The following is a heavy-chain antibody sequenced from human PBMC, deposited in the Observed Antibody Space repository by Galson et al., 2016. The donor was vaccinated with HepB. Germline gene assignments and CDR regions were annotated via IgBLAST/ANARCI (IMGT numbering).Heavy chain of an antibody. J-gene: IGHJ4*02. D-gene: IGHD1-26*01. CDR1: GLTFSSHG. CDR2: ISYDGNYK. V-gene: IGHV3-30*18. CDR3: AKDGPTVGLFDY. Sequence: SLRLSCAASGLTFSSHGMHWVRQAPHKGLEWVAFISYDGNYKYYADSVKGRFTISRDNSKTTLSLHMNSLRTEDTAVYYCAKDGPTVGLFDYWGQGTLVTVSS.